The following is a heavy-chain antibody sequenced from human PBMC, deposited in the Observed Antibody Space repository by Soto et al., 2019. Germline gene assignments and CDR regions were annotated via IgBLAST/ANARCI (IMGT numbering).Heavy chain of an antibody. Sequence: QITLKESGPTLVKPTQTLTLTCTFSGFSLTSGVVGVGWIRQPPGEALEWLALIYWNDEQYYNPSLRNRLTITSDTSKNQVVLTMTTMDPVDTATYYFAPRLPGPSGYDVWGPGTTVTVSS. CDR2: IYWNDEQ. V-gene: IGHV2-5*01. CDR1: GFSLTSGVVG. D-gene: IGHD6-13*01. J-gene: IGHJ6*02. CDR3: APRLPGPSGYDV.